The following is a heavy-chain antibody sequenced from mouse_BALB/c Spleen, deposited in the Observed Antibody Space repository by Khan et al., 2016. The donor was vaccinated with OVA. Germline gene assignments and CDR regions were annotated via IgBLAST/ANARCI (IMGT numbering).Heavy chain of an antibody. CDR2: LNSDGYYN. J-gene: IGHJ3*01. CDR1: GFTFSSYG. Sequence: EVELVESGGDLVKPGGSLRLSCAASGFTFSSYGMSWVRQFPDKRLEWVATLNSDGYYNYYPDTVTGRFTISRNNAENTLYLQMSSLKSEDTAIYYWASHLTGSFAYWGQGTLGTVSA. CDR3: ASHLTGSFAY. V-gene: IGHV5-6*01. D-gene: IGHD4-1*01.